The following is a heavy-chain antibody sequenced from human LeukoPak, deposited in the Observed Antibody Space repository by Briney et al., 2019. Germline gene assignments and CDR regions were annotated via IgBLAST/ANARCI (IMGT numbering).Heavy chain of an antibody. Sequence: SETLSLTCTVSNGSISSSSYYWGWIRQPPGKGLEWIGSIYYGGSTYYNPSLKSRVTMSVDTSKNQFSLKLSSVTAADTAVYYCARPGRLSNPSWWFDPWGQGTLVTVSS. CDR1: NGSISSSSYY. V-gene: IGHV4-39*01. J-gene: IGHJ5*02. CDR2: IYYGGST. D-gene: IGHD3-16*02. CDR3: ARPGRLSNPSWWFDP.